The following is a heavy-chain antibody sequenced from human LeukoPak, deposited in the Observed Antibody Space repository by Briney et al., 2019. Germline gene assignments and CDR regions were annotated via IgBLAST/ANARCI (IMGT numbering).Heavy chain of an antibody. Sequence: PGGSLRLSCAASGFTFSSYDMHWVRQATGKALEWVSAIGTAGDTYYPGSVKGRFTISRENAKNSLYLQMNSLRAEDTAVYYCARGPYGGRFRWGKKYYFDYWGQGTLVTVPS. CDR3: ARGPYGGRFRWGKKYYFDY. D-gene: IGHD4-23*01. J-gene: IGHJ4*02. CDR2: IGTAGDT. V-gene: IGHV3-13*01. CDR1: GFTFSSYD.